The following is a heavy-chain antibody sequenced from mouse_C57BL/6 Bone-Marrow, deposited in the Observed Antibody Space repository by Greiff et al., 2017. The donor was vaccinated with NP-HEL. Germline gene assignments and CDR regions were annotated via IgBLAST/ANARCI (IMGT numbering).Heavy chain of an antibody. J-gene: IGHJ4*01. CDR3: TREGAVVATDYAMDY. CDR2: ISGGGDYI. Sequence: DVQLVESGEGLVKPGGSLKLSCAASGFTFSSYAMSWVRQTPEKRLEWVAYISGGGDYIYYAETVKGRFTISRDNARNTLYLQMSSLKSEYTAMYYCTREGAVVATDYAMDYWGQGTSVTVSS. D-gene: IGHD1-1*01. CDR1: GFTFSSYA. V-gene: IGHV5-9-1*02.